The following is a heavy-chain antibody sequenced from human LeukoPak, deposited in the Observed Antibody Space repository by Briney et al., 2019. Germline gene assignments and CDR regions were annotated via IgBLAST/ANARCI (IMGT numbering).Heavy chain of an antibody. D-gene: IGHD5-24*01. CDR2: VAHDEKTI. V-gene: IGHV3-30*04. J-gene: IGHJ6*04. Sequence: GGSLRLSCVASGFTFTGHSMHWVRQAPGKGLEWVAVVAHDEKTIFYADSLKGRFTVSRDNSKNTVYLQMNSLRPEDSAVYYCASDPRDGGQNVWGKGTTVTVSS. CDR1: GFTFTGHS. CDR3: ASDPRDGGQNV.